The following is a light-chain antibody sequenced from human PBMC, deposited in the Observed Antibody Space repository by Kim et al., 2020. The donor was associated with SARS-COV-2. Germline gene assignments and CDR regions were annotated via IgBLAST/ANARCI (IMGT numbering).Light chain of an antibody. CDR3: QQYDTFPIT. CDR1: EDISNN. Sequence: DIQMTQSPSSLSASLGDRVTLSCHANEDISNNLNWYQLKPGKAPRVLIYDAYNLEAGVPARFGGGGSGTHFTLTIYSLQPEDVATYYCQQYDTFPITFGGGTKVDIK. J-gene: IGKJ4*01. V-gene: IGKV1-33*01. CDR2: DAY.